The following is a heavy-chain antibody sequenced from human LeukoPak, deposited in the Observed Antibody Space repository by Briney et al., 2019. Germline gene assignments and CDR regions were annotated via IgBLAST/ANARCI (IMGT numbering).Heavy chain of an antibody. Sequence: TGGSLRLSCAACGFTFSSYGMHWVRKAPGRGLEWVAFIRYDGSNKYYADSAKGRFTISRDNFKNTLYLQINSLRAEDTAVYYCAIYIGYDSHEAFDYWGQGTLVTVSS. J-gene: IGHJ4*02. CDR3: AIYIGYDSHEAFDY. CDR1: GFTFSSYG. D-gene: IGHD5-12*01. CDR2: IRYDGSNK. V-gene: IGHV3-30*02.